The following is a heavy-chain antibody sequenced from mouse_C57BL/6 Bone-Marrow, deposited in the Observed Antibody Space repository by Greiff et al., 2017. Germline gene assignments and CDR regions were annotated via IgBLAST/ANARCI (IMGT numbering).Heavy chain of an antibody. V-gene: IGHV1-66*01. CDR2: IYPGSGNT. CDR3: VTYGSSYEGFDY. D-gene: IGHD1-1*01. Sequence: QVQLQQSGPELVKPGASVKISCKASGYSFTSYYIHWVKQRPGQGLEWIGWIYPGSGNTKYNEKFKGKATLTADTSSSTAYMQLSSLPSEDSAVXYCVTYGSSYEGFDYWGQGTTLTVSS. CDR1: GYSFTSYY. J-gene: IGHJ2*01.